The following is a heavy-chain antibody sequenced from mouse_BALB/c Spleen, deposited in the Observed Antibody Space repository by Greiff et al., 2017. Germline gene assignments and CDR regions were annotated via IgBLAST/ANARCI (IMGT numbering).Heavy chain of an antibody. CDR1: GYTFTDYA. CDR2: ISPYSGNT. D-gene: IGHD2-1*01. Sequence: QVQLKQSGPELVRPGVSVKISCKCSGYTFTDYAMHWVKQSHAKRLAWIGVISPYSGNTNYNQKFKGKATMTVDKSSSTAYMELARLTSEDSAIYYCAACNYENYAMDYWGQGTSVTVS. J-gene: IGHJ4*01. V-gene: IGHV1-67*01. CDR3: AACNYENYAMDY.